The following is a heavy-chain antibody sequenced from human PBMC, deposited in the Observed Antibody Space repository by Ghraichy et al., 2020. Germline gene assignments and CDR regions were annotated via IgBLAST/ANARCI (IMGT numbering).Heavy chain of an antibody. CDR3: AGPSYYFDY. CDR2: INHSGST. V-gene: IGHV4-34*01. J-gene: IGHJ4*02. Sequence: SETLSLTCAVYGGSFSGYYWSWIRQLPGKGLEWIGEINHSGSTNYNPSLKSRVTISVDTSKNQFSLKLSSVTAADTAVYYCAGPSYYFDYWGQGTLVTVSS. CDR1: GGSFSGYY.